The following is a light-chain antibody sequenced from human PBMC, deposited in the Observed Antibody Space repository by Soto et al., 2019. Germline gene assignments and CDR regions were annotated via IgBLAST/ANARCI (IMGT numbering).Light chain of an antibody. CDR2: SNN. Sequence: QSVLTQPPSAYGTPGEGVTISCYGSSSNIGSNTVNWYQQLPGTAPKLVIYSNNQRPSGVPDRFSGSKSGTSASLAISGLQSEDEADYYCVAWDDSLNGYVVFGGGTKVTVL. CDR3: VAWDDSLNGYVV. V-gene: IGLV1-44*01. J-gene: IGLJ2*01. CDR1: SSNIGSNT.